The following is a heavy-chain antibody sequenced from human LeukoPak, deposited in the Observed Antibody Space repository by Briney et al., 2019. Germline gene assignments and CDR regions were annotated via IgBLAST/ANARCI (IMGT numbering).Heavy chain of an antibody. J-gene: IGHJ4*02. Sequence: PGGALRLSCAASGFTFSNYDMNWVRQAPGKGLEWVSHISSGGSIKYYADSLKGRFTISRDNAKNSLYLQMNSLRAEDTAVYYCARRYCSSTDCIFDYWGQGTLVTV. CDR2: ISSGGSIK. CDR3: ARRYCSSTDCIFDY. CDR1: GFTFSNYD. V-gene: IGHV3-48*03. D-gene: IGHD2-2*01.